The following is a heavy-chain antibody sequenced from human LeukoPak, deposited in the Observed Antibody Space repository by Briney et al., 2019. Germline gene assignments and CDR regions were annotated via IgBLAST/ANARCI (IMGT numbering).Heavy chain of an antibody. CDR3: ATIENDGRVDY. Sequence: SETLSLTCTVSGGSISSYYWSWIRQPPGKGLEWIGYIYYSGSTNYNPSLKSRVTISADTSKNQFSLKLSSVTAADTAVYYCATIENDGRVDYWGQGTLVTVSS. V-gene: IGHV4-59*01. CDR2: IYYSGST. D-gene: IGHD4-23*01. CDR1: GGSISSYY. J-gene: IGHJ4*02.